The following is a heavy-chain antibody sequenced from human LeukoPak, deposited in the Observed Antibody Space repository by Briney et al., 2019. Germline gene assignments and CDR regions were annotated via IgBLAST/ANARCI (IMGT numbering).Heavy chain of an antibody. CDR2: INHNGNVN. CDR3: ARGGGLDV. CDR1: GFTFSSYW. J-gene: IGHJ6*02. D-gene: IGHD3-16*01. Sequence: GSLRLSCAASGFTFSSYWMNWARQAPGKGLEWVASINHNGNVNYYVDSVKGRFAISRDNAKNSLYLQMSNLRAEDTAVYFCARGGGLDVWGQGATVTVSS. V-gene: IGHV3-7*03.